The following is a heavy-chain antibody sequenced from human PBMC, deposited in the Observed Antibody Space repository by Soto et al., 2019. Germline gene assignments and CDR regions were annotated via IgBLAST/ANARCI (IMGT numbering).Heavy chain of an antibody. D-gene: IGHD4-17*01. J-gene: IGHJ4*02. CDR3: ASGNDYGDYQVGY. CDR1: GGSISSSSYY. CDR2: IYYSGST. V-gene: IGHV4-39*01. Sequence: PSETLSLTFTVSGGSISSSSYYWGWIRQPPGKGLEWIGSIYYSGSTYYNPSLKSRVTISVDTSKNQFSLKLSSVTAADTSVYYCASGNDYGDYQVGYWGQGTLVTVSS.